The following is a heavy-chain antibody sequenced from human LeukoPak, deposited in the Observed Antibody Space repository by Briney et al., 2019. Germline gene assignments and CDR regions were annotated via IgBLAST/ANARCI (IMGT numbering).Heavy chain of an antibody. CDR1: GGSVSSYY. D-gene: IGHD4-17*01. CDR2: IYYSGST. CDR3: ARAPRTNYGDYVEAFDI. V-gene: IGHV4-59*02. J-gene: IGHJ3*02. Sequence: SETLSLTCTVFGGSVSSYYWSWIRQPPGQGLEWIGYIYYSGSTNYNPSLKSRVTISVDTSKNQFSLKVTSVTAADTAMYYCARAPRTNYGDYVEAFDIWGQGIMVTVSS.